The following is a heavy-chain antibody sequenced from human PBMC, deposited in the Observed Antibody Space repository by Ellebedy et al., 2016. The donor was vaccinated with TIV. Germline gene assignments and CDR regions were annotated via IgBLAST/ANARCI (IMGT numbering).Heavy chain of an antibody. J-gene: IGHJ4*02. D-gene: IGHD3-10*01. Sequence: MPSETLSLTCTVSGDSIRSYYWSWIRQPPGKGLEWIGYIYYSGSTNYNPSLKSRVTISIDTSKHQFSLKLSSVTAADTAVYYCARREGYYGSGSYYANWGQGTLVTVSS. V-gene: IGHV4-59*01. CDR1: GDSIRSYY. CDR3: ARREGYYGSGSYYAN. CDR2: IYYSGST.